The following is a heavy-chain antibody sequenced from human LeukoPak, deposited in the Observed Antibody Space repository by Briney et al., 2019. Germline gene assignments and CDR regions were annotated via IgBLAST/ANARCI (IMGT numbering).Heavy chain of an antibody. CDR2: IIPIFGTA. V-gene: IGHV1-69*06. CDR1: GGTFSSYA. J-gene: IGHJ6*04. Sequence: ASVKVSRKASGGTFSSYAISWVRQAPGQGLEWMGGIIPIFGTANYAQKFQGRVTIIADKSTSTAYMELSSLRSEDTAVYYCARDRNPGEINIMDVWGKGTTVTVSS. D-gene: IGHD3-10*01. CDR3: ARDRNPGEINIMDV.